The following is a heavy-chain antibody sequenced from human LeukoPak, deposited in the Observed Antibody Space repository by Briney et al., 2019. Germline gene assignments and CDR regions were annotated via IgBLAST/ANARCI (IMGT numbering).Heavy chain of an antibody. D-gene: IGHD4-17*01. CDR1: GDSISSHY. CDR3: ARDLDTTVTMKGMDV. V-gene: IGHV4-59*11. Sequence: SETLSLTCTVSGDSISSHYWSWIRQPPGKGLEWIGYIYYSGSINYNSSLKSRVTISVDTSKNQFSLRLTSVTAADTAVYYCARDLDTTVTMKGMDVWGKGTTVTVSS. CDR2: IYYSGSI. J-gene: IGHJ6*04.